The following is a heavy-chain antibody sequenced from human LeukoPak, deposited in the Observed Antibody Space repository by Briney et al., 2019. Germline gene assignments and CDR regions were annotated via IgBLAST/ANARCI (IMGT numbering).Heavy chain of an antibody. D-gene: IGHD2-2*01. J-gene: IGHJ4*02. CDR1: GYTFTSYY. Sequence: ASVKVSCKASGYTFTSYYMHWVRQALGQGLEWMGIINPSGGSTSYAQKFQGRVTMTRDTSTSTVYMELSSLRSEDTAVYYCARADSSPYYFDYWGQGTLVTVSS. CDR3: ARADSSPYYFDY. CDR2: INPSGGST. V-gene: IGHV1-46*01.